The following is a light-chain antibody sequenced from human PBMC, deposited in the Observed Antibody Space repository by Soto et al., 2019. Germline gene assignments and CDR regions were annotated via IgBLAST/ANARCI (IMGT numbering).Light chain of an antibody. Sequence: QSALTQPASVSGSPGQSITISCTGTSSDVGHPYNYVSWYQQHPGKAPKLLIFKVSNRPSGISGRFSGSKSGNTASLTISGLQTEDEADYYCSSFSSITREVFGGGTKLTVL. CDR2: KVS. CDR3: SSFSSITREV. CDR1: SSDVGHPYNY. J-gene: IGLJ2*01. V-gene: IGLV2-14*03.